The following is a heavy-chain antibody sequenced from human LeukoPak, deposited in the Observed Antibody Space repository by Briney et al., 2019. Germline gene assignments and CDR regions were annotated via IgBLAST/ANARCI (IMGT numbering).Heavy chain of an antibody. V-gene: IGHV3-64*04. J-gene: IGHJ6*02. CDR2: ITSDGGSI. CDR3: ARGGIGYYYGSGTSYGMDV. CDR1: RFTFSNFN. Sequence: PGGSLRLSCSASRFTFSNFNMHWVRQAPGKGLQFVSGITSDGGSIDYADSVKGRFTISRDNAKNSLYLQMNSLRAEDTALYYCARGGIGYYYGSGTSYGMDVWGQGTTVTVSS. D-gene: IGHD3-10*01.